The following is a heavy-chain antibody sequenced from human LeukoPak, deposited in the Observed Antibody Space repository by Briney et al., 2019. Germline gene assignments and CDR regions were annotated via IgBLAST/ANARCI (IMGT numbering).Heavy chain of an antibody. V-gene: IGHV4-34*01. D-gene: IGHD2-15*01. CDR2: INHSGST. CDR1: GGSFSGYY. CDR3: ARRNVVVVAATLLNWFDP. J-gene: IGHJ5*02. Sequence: PSETLSLTCAVYGGSFSGYYWSWIRLPPGKGLEWIGEINHSGSTNYNPSLKSRVTISVDTSKNQFSLKLSSVTAADTAVYYCARRNVVVVAATLLNWFDPWGQGTLVTVSS.